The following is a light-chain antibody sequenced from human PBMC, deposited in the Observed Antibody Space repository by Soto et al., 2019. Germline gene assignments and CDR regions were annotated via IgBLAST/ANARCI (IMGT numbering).Light chain of an antibody. CDR2: AAS. J-gene: IGKJ5*01. CDR3: QKYGSAPLT. CDR1: QAIANY. Sequence: DIQMTQSPSSLSASVGDRVTITCRATQAIANYLAWYQQKPGEIPKLLIFAASTLQSGVPSRFSGSGSASGTDFTLTISSLQPEDFATYYCQKYGSAPLTFGQGTRLEIK. V-gene: IGKV1-27*01.